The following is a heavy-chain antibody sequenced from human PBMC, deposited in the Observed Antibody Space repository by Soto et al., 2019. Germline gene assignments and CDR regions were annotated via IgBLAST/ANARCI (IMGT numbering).Heavy chain of an antibody. D-gene: IGHD3-10*01. CDR1: GGSVISGGYY. CDR3: ARACITMVRGVISAPNYYYYGMDV. Sequence: TLSLTCTVSGGSVISGGYYWSWIRQHPGKGREWIGYIYYSGSTYYNPSLKSRVTISVDTSKNQFSLKLSSVTAADTAVYYCARACITMVRGVISAPNYYYYGMDVWGQGTTVTVSS. CDR2: IYYSGST. V-gene: IGHV4-31*03. J-gene: IGHJ6*02.